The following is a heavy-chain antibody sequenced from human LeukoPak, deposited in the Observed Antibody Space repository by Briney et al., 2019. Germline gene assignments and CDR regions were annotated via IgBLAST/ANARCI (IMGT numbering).Heavy chain of an antibody. V-gene: IGHV3-21*01. CDR3: ARGGGSYGMDV. Sequence: GGSLRLSCAASGFTFSSYSMNWVRQAPGKGLEWVSSISSSTSYIYYADSVKGRFTISRDNAKSSLYLQMNSLRAEDTAVHYCARGGGSYGMDVWGQGTTVTVSS. D-gene: IGHD5-12*01. J-gene: IGHJ6*02. CDR2: ISSSTSYI. CDR1: GFTFSSYS.